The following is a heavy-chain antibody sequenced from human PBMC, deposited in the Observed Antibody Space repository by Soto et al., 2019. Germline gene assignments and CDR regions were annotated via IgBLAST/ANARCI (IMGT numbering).Heavy chain of an antibody. V-gene: IGHV3-13*01. CDR2: IGSGGDT. CDR3: TRKTPPNGMEV. Sequence: EVQLVESGGGLVQPGGSLRLSCGASGFTLSSYDIHWVRQATGEGLAWVSGIGSGGDTHYADSVKGRFIISREDGKNSLYLQMNNLRVGDTAVYYCTRKTPPNGMEVWGQGATVTVSS. J-gene: IGHJ6*02. CDR1: GFTLSSYD. D-gene: IGHD2-15*01.